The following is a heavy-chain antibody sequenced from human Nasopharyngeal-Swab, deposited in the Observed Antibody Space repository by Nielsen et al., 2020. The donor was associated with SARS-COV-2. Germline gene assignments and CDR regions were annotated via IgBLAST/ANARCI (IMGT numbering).Heavy chain of an antibody. J-gene: IGHJ4*02. Sequence: SETLSLTCAAYSGSFSGYYWSWICQPPGKGLEWIGEIDNSGRTNYHPSLMSRVAISLDTSKNQFSLNLRSVNAADTAMYYCTEKGYSSSWYVYWGQGTLVTVSS. CDR2: IDNSGRT. CDR3: TEKGYSSSWYVY. V-gene: IGHV4-34*01. CDR1: SGSFSGYY. D-gene: IGHD6-19*01.